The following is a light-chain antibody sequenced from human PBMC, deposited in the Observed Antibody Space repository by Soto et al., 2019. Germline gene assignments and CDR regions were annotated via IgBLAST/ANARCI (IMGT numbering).Light chain of an antibody. CDR1: SSDVGGYNY. V-gene: IGLV2-14*01. Sequence: QSALTQSASVSGSPGQSITISCTGTSSDVGGYNYVSWYQQHPGKAPKLMIYDVSNRPSGVSNRFSGSKSGNTASLTISGLQAEDEADYYCSSYTGSSTPLVFGGGTKVTVL. CDR2: DVS. CDR3: SSYTGSSTPLV. J-gene: IGLJ2*01.